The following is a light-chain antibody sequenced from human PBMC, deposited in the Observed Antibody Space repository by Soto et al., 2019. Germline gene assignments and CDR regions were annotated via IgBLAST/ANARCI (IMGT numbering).Light chain of an antibody. Sequence: DIQMTQSPSSVSASVGDRVTITCRTSQPISSWVAWYQQRPGEAPKLLIQLASSLQSGVPSRFSGSGFGTEFTLTITSLQTEDFEIYSCQTVNTSPPTFGAGTRWIS. CDR3: QTVNTSPPT. CDR2: LAS. J-gene: IGKJ3*01. CDR1: QPISSW. V-gene: IGKV1D-12*01.